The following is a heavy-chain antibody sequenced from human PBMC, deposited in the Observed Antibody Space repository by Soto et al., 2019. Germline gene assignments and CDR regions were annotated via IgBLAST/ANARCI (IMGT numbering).Heavy chain of an antibody. V-gene: IGHV1-69*13. CDR2: IIPIFGTA. CDR3: ARPNYYDSTAGAFDI. D-gene: IGHD3-22*01. Sequence: SLKLSCKDSGGTLSSDAISWVRQATGQGLEWMGGIIPIFGTANYAQKFQGRVTTTADESTSTAYMELSSLRSEDTAVYHCARPNYYDSTAGAFDIWGQGTMVTVSS. J-gene: IGHJ3*02. CDR1: GGTLSSDA.